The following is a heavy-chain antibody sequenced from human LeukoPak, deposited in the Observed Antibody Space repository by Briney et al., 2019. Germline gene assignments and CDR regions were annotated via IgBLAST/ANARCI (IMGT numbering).Heavy chain of an antibody. D-gene: IGHD5-18*01. J-gene: IGHJ5*02. CDR3: ARDNVAMVTRWFDP. CDR1: GGTFISYA. Sequence: GASVKVSCKATGGTFISYAISWVRQAPGKGLEWMGGIIPIFGTANYAQKFQGRVTITTDESTSTAYMELSSLRSEGTAVYYCARDNVAMVTRWFDPWGQGTLVTVSS. V-gene: IGHV1-69*05. CDR2: IIPIFGTA.